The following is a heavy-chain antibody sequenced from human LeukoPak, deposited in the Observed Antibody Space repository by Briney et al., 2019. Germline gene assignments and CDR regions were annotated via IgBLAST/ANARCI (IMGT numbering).Heavy chain of an antibody. V-gene: IGHV3-7*01. CDR2: IRQDGTEI. D-gene: IGHD3-10*02. CDR3: ARCSSRRSASDY. Sequence: GGSLRLTCVASGLTFSSDWMTWARQAPGKGLEWVANIRQDGTEIYYVDSVKGRFTISRDNAKNSLYLQMNSLRADDTAVYYCARCSSRRSASDYWGQGTLVTVSS. J-gene: IGHJ4*02. CDR1: GLTFSSDW.